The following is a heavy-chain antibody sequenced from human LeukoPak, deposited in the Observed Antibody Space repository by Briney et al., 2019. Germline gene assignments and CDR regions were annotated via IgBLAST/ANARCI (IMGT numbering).Heavy chain of an antibody. J-gene: IGHJ6*03. D-gene: IGHD2/OR15-2a*01. CDR1: GFTFSSYA. V-gene: IGHV3-30*04. CDR3: ARGNFHYYYYMDV. CDR2: ISYDGSNK. Sequence: GGSLRLSCAASGFTFSSYAMHWVRQAPGKGLEWVAVISYDGSNKYYADSVKGRFTISRDNSKNTLYLQMNSLRAEDTAVYYCARGNFHYYYYMDVWGKGTTVTVSS.